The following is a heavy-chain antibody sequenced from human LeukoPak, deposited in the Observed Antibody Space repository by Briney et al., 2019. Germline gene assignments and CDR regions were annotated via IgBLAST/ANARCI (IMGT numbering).Heavy chain of an antibody. V-gene: IGHV1-69*05. CDR2: IIPIFGTA. D-gene: IGHD5-24*01. CDR3: ARGDGYNAMNYYFVY. J-gene: IGHJ4*02. Sequence: ASVKVSCKASGGTFSSYAISWVRQAPGQGLESMGGIIPIFGTANYAQKFQGRVTITTDESTSTAYMELSSLRSEDTAVYYCARGDGYNAMNYYFVYWGQGTLVTVSS. CDR1: GGTFSSYA.